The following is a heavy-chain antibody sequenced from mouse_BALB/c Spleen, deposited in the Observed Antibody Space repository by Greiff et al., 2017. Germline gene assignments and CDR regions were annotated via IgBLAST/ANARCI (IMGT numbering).Heavy chain of an antibody. J-gene: IGHJ4*01. D-gene: IGHD2-10*01. CDR3: ARAYYGNSYAMDY. Sequence: EVKLVESGPGLVKPSQSLSLTCTVTGYSITSDYAWNWIRQFPGNKLEWMGYISYSGSTSYNPSLKSRISITRDTSKNQFFLQLNSVTTEDTATYYCARAYYGNSYAMDYWGQGTSVTVSS. V-gene: IGHV3-2*02. CDR2: ISYSGST. CDR1: GYSITSDYA.